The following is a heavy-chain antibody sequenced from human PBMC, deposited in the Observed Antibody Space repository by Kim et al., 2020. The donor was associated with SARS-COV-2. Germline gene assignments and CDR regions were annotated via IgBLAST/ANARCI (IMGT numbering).Heavy chain of an antibody. CDR1: DGSISSSSYY. CDR2: IYYSGST. J-gene: IGHJ5*02. D-gene: IGHD3-10*01. CDR3: AVICFGRIDP. V-gene: IGHV4-39*01. Sequence: SETLSLTCTVSDGSISSSSYYWGWIRQPPGKGLEWIGSIYYSGSTYYNPALKSRVTISVDTSKNQFSLKLSSVTAADTAVYYCAVICFGRIDPWGQGTLVTVSS.